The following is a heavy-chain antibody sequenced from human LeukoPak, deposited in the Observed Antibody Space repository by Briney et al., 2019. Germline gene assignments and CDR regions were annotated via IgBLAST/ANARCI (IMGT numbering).Heavy chain of an antibody. Sequence: GGSLRLSCAASGFTFSSYAMSWVRQAPGKGLEWVSTISGSGGDTYSADSVKGRFTISRDNSKNTLYLQMNSLRAEDTAVYYCAKEAYNILTGYFVDYWGQGALVTVSS. J-gene: IGHJ4*02. CDR3: AKEAYNILTGYFVDY. V-gene: IGHV3-23*01. D-gene: IGHD3-9*01. CDR2: ISGSGGDT. CDR1: GFTFSSYA.